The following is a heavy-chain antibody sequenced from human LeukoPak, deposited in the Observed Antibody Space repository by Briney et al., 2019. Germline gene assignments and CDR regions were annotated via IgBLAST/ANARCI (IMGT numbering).Heavy chain of an antibody. D-gene: IGHD3-10*01. CDR3: ANTYYYGSGSYDNAFDI. Sequence: ASVKVSCKVSGYTLTELSMHWVRQAPGKGLEWMGGFDPEDGETIYAQKFQGRVTMTEDTSTDTAYMELSSLRSEDTAVGYCANTYYYGSGSYDNAFDIWGQGTMVTVSS. CDR2: FDPEDGET. J-gene: IGHJ3*02. CDR1: GYTLTELS. V-gene: IGHV1-24*01.